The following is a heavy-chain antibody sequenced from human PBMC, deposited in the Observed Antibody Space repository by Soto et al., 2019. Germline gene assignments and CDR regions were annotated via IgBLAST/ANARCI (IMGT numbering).Heavy chain of an antibody. CDR3: ARDQHVDTAMAPVLHY. D-gene: IGHD5-18*01. J-gene: IGHJ4*02. V-gene: IGHV1-46*01. Sequence: GASVKVSCKASGYTFTSYYMHWVRQAPGQGLEWMGIINPSGGSTSYAQKFQGRVTMTRDTSTSTVYMELSSLRSEDTAVYYCARDQHVDTAMAPVLHYWGQGTLVTVSS. CDR1: GYTFTSYY. CDR2: INPSGGST.